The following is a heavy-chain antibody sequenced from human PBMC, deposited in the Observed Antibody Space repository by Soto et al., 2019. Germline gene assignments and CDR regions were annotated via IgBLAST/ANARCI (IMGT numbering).Heavy chain of an antibody. CDR3: ARDRGGRYGYYGMDV. J-gene: IGHJ6*02. CDR2: ISYDGSNK. V-gene: IGHV3-30-3*01. CDR1: GFTFSSYA. D-gene: IGHD1-26*01. Sequence: VGSLRLSCAASGFTFSSYAMHWVRQAPGKGLEWVAVISYDGSNKYYADSVKGRFTISRDNSKNTLYLQMNSLRAEDTAVYYCARDRGGRYGYYGMDVWGQGTTVTAP.